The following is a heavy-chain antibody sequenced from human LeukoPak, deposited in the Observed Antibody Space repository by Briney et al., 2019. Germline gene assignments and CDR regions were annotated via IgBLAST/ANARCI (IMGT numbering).Heavy chain of an antibody. V-gene: IGHV4-4*07. CDR1: GDSISSYY. D-gene: IGHD4-11*01. Sequence: SETLSLTCTVSGDSISSYYWSWIRQSAGKGLEWIGRIYSSGSSNYNPSLKSRVTMSVDTSKNQFSLKLSSVTAADTAVYYCARESKEGQYYFDYWGQGTLVTVSS. CDR3: ARESKEGQYYFDY. J-gene: IGHJ4*02. CDR2: IYSSGSS.